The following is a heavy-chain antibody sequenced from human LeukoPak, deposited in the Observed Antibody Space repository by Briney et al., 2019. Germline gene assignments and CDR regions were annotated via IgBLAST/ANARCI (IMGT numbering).Heavy chain of an antibody. Sequence: PGGSLRLSCVASGFTFSSYSMNWVRQAPGKGLEWVSYISRSSSTIYYAGSVKGRFTISRDNGKKSLYLQMNSLRAEDTAVYYCARAGAGYCSTTSCYYFDYWGQGTLVTVSS. D-gene: IGHD2-2*03. CDR1: GFTFSSYS. CDR2: ISRSSSTI. J-gene: IGHJ4*02. CDR3: ARAGAGYCSTTSCYYFDY. V-gene: IGHV3-48*01.